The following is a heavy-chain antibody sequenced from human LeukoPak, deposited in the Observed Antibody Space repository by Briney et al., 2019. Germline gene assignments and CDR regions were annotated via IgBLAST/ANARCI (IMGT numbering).Heavy chain of an antibody. CDR3: ATGGIYTGDWFDP. CDR1: GSTFSSYA. Sequence: PGGSLRLSCAASGSTFSSYAMSWVRQAPGKGLEWVSAISGSGGSTYYADSVKGRFTISRDNSKNTLYLQMNSLRAEDTAVYYCATGGIYTGDWFDPWGQGTLVTVSS. J-gene: IGHJ5*02. CDR2: ISGSGGST. D-gene: IGHD6-13*01. V-gene: IGHV3-23*01.